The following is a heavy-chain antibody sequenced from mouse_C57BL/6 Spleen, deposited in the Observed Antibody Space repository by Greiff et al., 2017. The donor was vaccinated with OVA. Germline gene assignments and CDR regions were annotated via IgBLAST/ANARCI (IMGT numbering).Heavy chain of an antibody. V-gene: IGHV1-19*01. Sequence: EVQLQQSGPVLVKPGASVKMSCKASGYTFTDYYMNWVKQSHGKSLEWIGVINPYNGGTSYNQKFKGKATLTVDKSSSTAYMELNSLTSEDSAVYYCARFPLYGSSYGGFAYWGQGTLVTVSA. CDR3: ARFPLYGSSYGGFAY. J-gene: IGHJ3*01. CDR2: INPYNGGT. D-gene: IGHD1-1*01. CDR1: GYTFTDYY.